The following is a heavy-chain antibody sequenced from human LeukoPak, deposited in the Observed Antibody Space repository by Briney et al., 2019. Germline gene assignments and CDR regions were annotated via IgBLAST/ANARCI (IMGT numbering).Heavy chain of an antibody. CDR3: ARVTYGSGTYGAFDY. J-gene: IGHJ4*02. CDR2: ISGSGDNT. CDR1: VLTFSSHG. V-gene: IGHV3-23*01. Sequence: GGSLRLSCAASVLTFSSHGMSWVRQAPVQGLEWVSAISGSGDNTYYADSVKGRFTIARDNSKNTLYLQMNSLRAEDTAVYYCARVTYGSGTYGAFDYWGQGALVTVSS. D-gene: IGHD3-10*01.